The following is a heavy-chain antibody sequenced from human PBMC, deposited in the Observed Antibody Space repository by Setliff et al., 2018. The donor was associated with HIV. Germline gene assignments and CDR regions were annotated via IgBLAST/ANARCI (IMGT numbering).Heavy chain of an antibody. CDR3: AKDSDYGDYHFYGMDV. CDR1: GFTSRTYV. Sequence: GGSLRLSCAASGFTSRTYVMSWVRQAPGKGLEWVSGISGSGGSTYYSDSVKGRFTISRDNSKNTLYLQMNSLRAEDTAVYYCAKDSDYGDYHFYGMDVWGQGTTVTAP. D-gene: IGHD4-17*01. V-gene: IGHV3-23*01. CDR2: ISGSGGST. J-gene: IGHJ6*02.